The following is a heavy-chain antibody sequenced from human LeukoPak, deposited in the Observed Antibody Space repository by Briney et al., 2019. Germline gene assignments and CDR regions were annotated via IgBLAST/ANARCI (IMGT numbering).Heavy chain of an antibody. V-gene: IGHV4-61*01. CDR1: GGSVSSGSYY. CDR3: ASTVVVAATRSFDP. Sequence: SETLSLTCTVSGGSVSSGSYYWSWIRQPPGKGLEWIGYIYYSGSTNYNPSLKSRVTISVDTSKNQFSLKLSSVTAADTAVYYCASTVVVAATRSFDPWGQGTLSPSPQ. CDR2: IYYSGST. D-gene: IGHD2-15*01. J-gene: IGHJ5*02.